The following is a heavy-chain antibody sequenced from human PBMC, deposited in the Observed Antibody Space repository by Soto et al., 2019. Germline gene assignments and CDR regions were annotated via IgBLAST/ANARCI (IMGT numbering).Heavy chain of an antibody. V-gene: IGHV4-4*07. CDR3: AGDKGYYYDGMDV. D-gene: IGHD3-22*01. J-gene: IGHJ6*02. CDR2: IYTSGNT. Sequence: SETLSLTCTVSGDSISSYYWSWIRQPAGKGLEWIGRIYTSGNTQYNPSLWGRVTMSVDTSKNQLSLKLSSVTAADTAVYFCAGDKGYYYDGMDVWGQGTTVTVSS. CDR1: GDSISSYY.